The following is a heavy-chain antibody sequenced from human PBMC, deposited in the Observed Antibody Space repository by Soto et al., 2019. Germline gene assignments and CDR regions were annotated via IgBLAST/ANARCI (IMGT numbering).Heavy chain of an antibody. D-gene: IGHD1-1*01. Sequence: QVQLVESGRGVVQPGRSLRLSCAASGFTLSRYGMHWVRQAPGKGLEWVAAISFEGNTQYYADSVKGRFTISRDNSNDTPNLQIHSIRPDDTAVYYCARGAEHQLLSRDYFYGMDVWGQVTTVYVSS. CDR2: ISFEGNTQ. V-gene: IGHV3-30*05. J-gene: IGHJ6*01. CDR3: ARGAEHQLLSRDYFYGMDV. CDR1: GFTLSRYG.